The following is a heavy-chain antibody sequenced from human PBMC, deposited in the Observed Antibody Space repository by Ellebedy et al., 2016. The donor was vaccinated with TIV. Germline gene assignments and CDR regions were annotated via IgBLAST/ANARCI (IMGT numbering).Heavy chain of an antibody. V-gene: IGHV3-11*06. CDR1: GFTFRDYY. CDR2: ISVSSSYT. Sequence: PGGSLRLSCAASGFTFRDYYMNWIRQAPGKGLEWISYISVSSSYTNYADSVKGRFTISRDNAKNALYLQMDSLRAEDKALYYCARVVAPWRDDAFDIWGQGTMVTVSS. J-gene: IGHJ3*02. D-gene: IGHD1-1*01. CDR3: ARVVAPWRDDAFDI.